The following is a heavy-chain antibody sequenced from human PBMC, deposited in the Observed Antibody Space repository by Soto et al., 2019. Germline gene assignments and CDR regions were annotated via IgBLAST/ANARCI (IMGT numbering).Heavy chain of an antibody. CDR1: GYTFTGYY. J-gene: IGHJ4*02. CDR2: INAGNGNT. Sequence: ASVKVSCKASGYTFTGYYSHWVRQAPGQRLEWMGWINAGNGNTKYSQKFQGRVTITRDTSTSTAYMELSSLRSEDTAVFYCARDLGSGYDPGDYWGQGTLVTVSS. V-gene: IGHV1-3*01. CDR3: ARDLGSGYDPGDY. D-gene: IGHD5-12*01.